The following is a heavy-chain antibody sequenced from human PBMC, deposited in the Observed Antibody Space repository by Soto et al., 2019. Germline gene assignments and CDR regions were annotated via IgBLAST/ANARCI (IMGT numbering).Heavy chain of an antibody. CDR2: IRSKAYGGTT. D-gene: IGHD4-17*01. J-gene: IGHJ6*02. Sequence: GGSLRLSCTASGFTFGDYAMSWVRQAPGKGLEWVGFIRSKAYGGTTEYAASVKGRFTISRDDSKSIAYLQMNSLKTEDTAVYYCTRDDYRYYYYGMDVWGQGXTVTVYS. CDR1: GFTFGDYA. CDR3: TRDDYRYYYYGMDV. V-gene: IGHV3-49*04.